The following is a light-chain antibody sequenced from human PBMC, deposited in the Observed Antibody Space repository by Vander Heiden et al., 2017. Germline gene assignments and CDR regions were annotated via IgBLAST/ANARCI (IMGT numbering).Light chain of an antibody. J-gene: IGLJ1*01. Sequence: QSALPQPASVSGAPGQSITISCTRTSSDIGGYNYVSWYQQHPGKAPKLMIYEVSDRPSGVSNRFSGSKSANTASLTISGLQAEDEADYYCSSYTSSSTLYVFGTGTSVTVL. CDR1: SSDIGGYNY. CDR2: EVS. V-gene: IGLV2-14*01. CDR3: SSYTSSSTLYV.